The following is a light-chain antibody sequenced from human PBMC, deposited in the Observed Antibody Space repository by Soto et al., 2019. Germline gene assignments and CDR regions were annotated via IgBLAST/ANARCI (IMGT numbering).Light chain of an antibody. V-gene: IGLV1-40*01. J-gene: IGLJ7*01. Sequence: QSVLTQPPSVSGAPGQRVTISCTGSSSNIGAGYDVHWYQQLPGTAPKLLIYGNSNRPSGVPDRFSGSKSGTSASLAITGLQPEDEADYYCSSYTSRKNWMLGGGTQLTVL. CDR3: SSYTSRKNWM. CDR1: SSNIGAGYD. CDR2: GNS.